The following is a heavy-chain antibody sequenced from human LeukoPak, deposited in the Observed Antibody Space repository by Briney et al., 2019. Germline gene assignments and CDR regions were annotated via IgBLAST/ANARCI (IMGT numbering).Heavy chain of an antibody. Sequence: SETLSLTCRVSGASVSNYYWSWIRQSPGKGLEWIGFFHYSGSTNYNPSLNSRVTTSIDTSMNQLSLALVSVTAADTAVYFCARHHDGGPKLRLDFWGLGVLVTVSS. CDR1: GASVSNYY. V-gene: IGHV4-59*08. J-gene: IGHJ4*02. CDR3: ARHHDGGPKLRLDF. CDR2: FHYSGST. D-gene: IGHD2-15*01.